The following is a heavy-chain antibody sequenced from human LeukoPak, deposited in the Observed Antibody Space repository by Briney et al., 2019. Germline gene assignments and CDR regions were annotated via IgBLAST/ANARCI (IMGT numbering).Heavy chain of an antibody. Sequence: PSETLSLTCAVYGESFSGYYWTWIRQPPGKGLEWIGEINHSGSANYNPSLKSRVTISVDTSKNQFSLKLSSVTAADTAVYYCARRGGGVFDYWGQGTLVPVSS. D-gene: IGHD3-10*01. J-gene: IGHJ4*02. CDR2: INHSGSA. CDR1: GESFSGYY. V-gene: IGHV4-34*01. CDR3: ARRGGGVFDY.